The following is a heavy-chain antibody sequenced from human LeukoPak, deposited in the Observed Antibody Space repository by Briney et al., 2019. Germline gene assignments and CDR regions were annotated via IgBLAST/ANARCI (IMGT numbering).Heavy chain of an antibody. J-gene: IGHJ3*02. V-gene: IGHV3-30*03. CDR1: GFTFSGYA. D-gene: IGHD6-19*01. CDR3: ARGSGGAFDI. Sequence: PGRSLRLSCAASGFTFSGYAMHWVRQAPGKGLEWVAVILHDGSNKQYADSVKGRFTISRDNSKKTLYLQMNSLRAEDTAVYYCARGSGGAFDIWGQGTVVTVSS. CDR2: ILHDGSNK.